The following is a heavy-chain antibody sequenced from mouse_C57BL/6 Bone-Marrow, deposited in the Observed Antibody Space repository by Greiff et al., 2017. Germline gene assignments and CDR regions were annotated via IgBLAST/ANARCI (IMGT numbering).Heavy chain of an antibody. CDR2: IHPSDSDT. CDR1: GYTFTSYW. V-gene: IGHV1-74*01. Sequence: QVQLQQPGAELVKPGASVKVSCKASGYTFTSYWMHWVKQRPGQGLEWIGRIHPSDSDTNYNQKFKGKATLTVDKSSSKAYMQLSRLTSEDSAVYYCAIGGDSNYGYFDVWGTGTTVTVSS. J-gene: IGHJ1*03. D-gene: IGHD2-5*01. CDR3: AIGGDSNYGYFDV.